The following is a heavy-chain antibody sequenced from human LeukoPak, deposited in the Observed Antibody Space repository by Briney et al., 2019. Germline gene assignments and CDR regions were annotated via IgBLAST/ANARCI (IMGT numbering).Heavy chain of an antibody. Sequence: ASVKVSCKASGGTFSSYAISWVRQAPGQGLEWMGWISAYNGNTNYAQKLQGRVTMTTDTSTSTAYMELRSLRSDDTAVYYCARVRNWDTSFDYWGQGTLVTVSS. CDR3: ARVRNWDTSFDY. CDR2: ISAYNGNT. J-gene: IGHJ4*02. V-gene: IGHV1-18*01. D-gene: IGHD5-18*01. CDR1: GGTFSSYA.